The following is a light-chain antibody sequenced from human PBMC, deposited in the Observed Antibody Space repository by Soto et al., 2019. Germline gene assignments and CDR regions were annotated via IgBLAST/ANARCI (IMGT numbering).Light chain of an antibody. J-gene: IGKJ1*01. CDR3: QQYNNYWT. CDR1: QSISSW. CDR2: DAS. V-gene: IGKV1-5*01. Sequence: DIQMTQSPSTLSASVGDRVTITCRASQSISSWLAWYQQKPGKAPKLLIYDASSLESGVPSRFSGSGSATEFTLPSSXLQPDDFATYYCQQYNNYWTFGQGTKVDIK.